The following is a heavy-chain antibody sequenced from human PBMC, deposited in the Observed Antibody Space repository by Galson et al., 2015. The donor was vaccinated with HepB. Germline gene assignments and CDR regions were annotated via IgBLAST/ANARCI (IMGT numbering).Heavy chain of an antibody. J-gene: IGHJ3*02. V-gene: IGHV3-23*01. CDR1: GLTFSGYA. CDR3: AKGSRFLEWAGGAFGI. D-gene: IGHD3-3*01. CDR2: ISNSGGST. Sequence: SLRLSCAASGLTFSGYAMSWVRQAPGKGLEWVSGISNSGGSTYYADSVKGRSTISRDNPKNTLYLQMSSLRADDTALYYCAKGSRFLEWAGGAFGIWGQGTMVTVAS.